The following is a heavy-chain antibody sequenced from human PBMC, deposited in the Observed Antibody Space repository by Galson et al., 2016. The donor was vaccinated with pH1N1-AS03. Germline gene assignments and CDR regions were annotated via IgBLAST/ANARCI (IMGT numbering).Heavy chain of an antibody. D-gene: IGHD4-17*01. Sequence: TLTLTCTFSGFSLSTSGVGVGWIRQAPGKALEWLAIIYWNDDIRYSPSLRNRLTITKDTSKGQVVLTMTNMDPVDTATYFCARAYYGDFADWFDPWGQGTLVTVSS. CDR1: GFSLSTSGVG. CDR2: IYWNDDI. CDR3: ARAYYGDFADWFDP. V-gene: IGHV2-5*01. J-gene: IGHJ5*02.